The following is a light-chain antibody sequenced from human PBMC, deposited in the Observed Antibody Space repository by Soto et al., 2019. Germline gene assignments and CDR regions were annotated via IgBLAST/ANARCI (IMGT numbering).Light chain of an antibody. CDR1: QSISSY. CDR2: AAS. Sequence: DIQMTPSPSSLSASVVYRVTITFLASQSISSYLNWYQQKPGKAPKLLIYAASSLQSGVPSRFSGSGSGTDFTLTISSLQPEDFATYYCQKSYSTPITCGQGTQRAIK. J-gene: IGKJ5*01. CDR3: QKSYSTPIT. V-gene: IGKV1-39*01.